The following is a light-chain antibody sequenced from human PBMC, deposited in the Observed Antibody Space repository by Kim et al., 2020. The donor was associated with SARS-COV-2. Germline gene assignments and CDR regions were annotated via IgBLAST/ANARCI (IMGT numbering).Light chain of an antibody. J-gene: IGLJ1*01. CDR1: KLGDKY. Sequence: SYELTQPPSVSVSPGQTATITCSGDKLGDKYACWYQQKPGQSPVLVIYQDNKRPSRIPERFSGSNSGNTATLTISGTQAIDEADYYCQAWDSSTVVFGTGTKVTVL. V-gene: IGLV3-1*01. CDR2: QDN. CDR3: QAWDSSTVV.